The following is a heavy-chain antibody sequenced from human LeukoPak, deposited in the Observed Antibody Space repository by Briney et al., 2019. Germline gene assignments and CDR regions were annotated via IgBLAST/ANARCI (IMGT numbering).Heavy chain of an antibody. D-gene: IGHD2-2*01. CDR1: GYTFTSYG. J-gene: IGHJ4*02. CDR2: ISAYNGNT. CDR3: AREPGYCSSTSCYFYFDY. V-gene: IGHV1-18*01. Sequence: ASVKVSCKASGYTFTSYGISWVRQAPGQGLEWMGWISAYNGNTNYAQKLQGRVTMTTDTSTSTAYMELRSLRSDDTAVYYCAREPGYCSSTSCYFYFDYWGQRTLVTVSS.